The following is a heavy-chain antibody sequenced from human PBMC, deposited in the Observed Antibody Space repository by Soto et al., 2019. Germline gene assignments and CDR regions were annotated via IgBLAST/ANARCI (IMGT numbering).Heavy chain of an antibody. Sequence: QVQLQESGPGLVKPSETLSLTCTVSGGSISSYYWSWIRQPPGKGLAWIGYIYYSGSTNYNPSLKCRVTISVDTSKTQFSVNLSSVNATDTAVYYCARHTQLQRAHYYYGMDVWCQGTTVTVSS. V-gene: IGHV4-59*08. CDR3: ARHTQLQRAHYYYGMDV. J-gene: IGHJ6*02. D-gene: IGHD1-1*01. CDR2: IYYSGST. CDR1: GGSISSYY.